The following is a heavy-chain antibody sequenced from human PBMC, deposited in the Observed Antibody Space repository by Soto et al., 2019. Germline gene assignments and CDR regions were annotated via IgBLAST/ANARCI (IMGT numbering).Heavy chain of an antibody. V-gene: IGHV4-39*01. CDR2: IYYSGST. Sequence: SETLSLTCTVSGGSISSSSYYWGWIRQPPGKGLEWIGSIYYSGSTYYNPSLKSRVTISVDTSKNQFSLKLSSVTAADTAVYYCARFRGSGGSCYFDYWRQGTLVTVSS. CDR3: ARFRGSGGSCYFDY. D-gene: IGHD2-15*01. J-gene: IGHJ4*02. CDR1: GGSISSSSYY.